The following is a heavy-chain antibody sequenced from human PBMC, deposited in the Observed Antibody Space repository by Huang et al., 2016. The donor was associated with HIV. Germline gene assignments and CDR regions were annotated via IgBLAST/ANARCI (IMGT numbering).Heavy chain of an antibody. D-gene: IGHD3-22*01. CDR2: IIPIFGPA. CDR1: GGTVSSYA. V-gene: IGHV1-69*13. CDR3: ARARGYYDSSVSYYFDY. Sequence: QVQLVQSGAEVKKPGSSVKVSCKASGGTVSSYAISWVRQAPGQGREWIGGIIPIFGPANYAQKFQVRVTITADESTSTAYMELSSLRSEDTAVYYCARARGYYDSSVSYYFDYWGQGTLVTVSS. J-gene: IGHJ4*02.